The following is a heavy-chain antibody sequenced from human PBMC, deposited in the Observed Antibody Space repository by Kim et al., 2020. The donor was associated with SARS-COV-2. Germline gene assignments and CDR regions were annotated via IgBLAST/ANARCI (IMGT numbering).Heavy chain of an antibody. V-gene: IGHV5-51*01. CDR2: IYPGNSDT. D-gene: IGHD5-12*01. CDR3: ARRGEATTHDY. Sequence: GESLKISCEGSGYSFTTYWIAWVRQMPGKGLEWMGIIYPGNSDTRYSPSFQGQVIISVDRSISTAYLHWSSLKASDTAMYYCARRGEATTHDYWGQGTLVTVSS. CDR1: GYSFTTYW. J-gene: IGHJ4*02.